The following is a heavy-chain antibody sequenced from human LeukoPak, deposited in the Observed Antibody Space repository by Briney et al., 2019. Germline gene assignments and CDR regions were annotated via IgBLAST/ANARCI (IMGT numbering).Heavy chain of an antibody. CDR1: GGSFSGYY. CDR3: ARGDWDDAFDI. CDR2: IYYSGST. D-gene: IGHD3-9*01. Sequence: SETLSLTCAVYGGSFSGYYWSWIRQHPGKGLEWIGYIYYSGSTYYNPSLRSRVTISVDTSKNQFSLKLSSVTAADTAVYYCARGDWDDAFDIWGQGTMVTVSS. V-gene: IGHV4-31*11. J-gene: IGHJ3*02.